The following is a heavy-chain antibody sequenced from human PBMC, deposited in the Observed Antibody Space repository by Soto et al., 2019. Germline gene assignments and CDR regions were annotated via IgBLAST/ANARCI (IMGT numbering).Heavy chain of an antibody. V-gene: IGHV5-10-1*01. CDR2: IYPSDSYT. Sequence: GESLKISCKGSGYSFTSYWISWVRQMPGKGLEWMGRIYPSDSYTNYSPSFQGHVTISADKSISTAYLQWSSLKASDTAMYYCARLPDYYDSNGPQGYWGQGTLVTVSS. CDR1: GYSFTSYW. J-gene: IGHJ4*02. CDR3: ARLPDYYDSNGPQGY. D-gene: IGHD3-22*01.